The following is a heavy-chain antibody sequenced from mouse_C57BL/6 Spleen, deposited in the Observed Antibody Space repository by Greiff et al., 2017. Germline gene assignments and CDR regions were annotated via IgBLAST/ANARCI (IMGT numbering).Heavy chain of an antibody. CDR3: ARDPDGYYVDWYFDV. V-gene: IGHV1-82*01. CDR1: GYAFSSSW. J-gene: IGHJ1*03. CDR2: IYPGDGDT. D-gene: IGHD2-3*01. Sequence: VQVVESGPELVKPGASVKISCKASGYAFSSSWMNWVKQRPGKGLEWIGRIYPGDGDTNYNGKFKGKATLTADKASSTAYMQLSSLTSEDSAVYFCARDPDGYYVDWYFDVWGTGTTVTVSS.